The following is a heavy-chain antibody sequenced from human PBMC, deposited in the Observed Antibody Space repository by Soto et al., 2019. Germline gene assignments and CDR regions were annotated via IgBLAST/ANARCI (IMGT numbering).Heavy chain of an antibody. V-gene: IGHV1-69*13. CDR3: ARPGSGSYLGYDAFDI. Sequence: WASVKVSCKASGGTFSSYAISWVRQAPGQGLEWMGGIIPIFGTANYAQKFQGRVTITADESTSTAYMELSSLRSEDTAVYYCARPGSGSYLGYDAFDIWGQGTMVTVSS. CDR1: GGTFSSYA. D-gene: IGHD1-26*01. CDR2: IIPIFGTA. J-gene: IGHJ3*02.